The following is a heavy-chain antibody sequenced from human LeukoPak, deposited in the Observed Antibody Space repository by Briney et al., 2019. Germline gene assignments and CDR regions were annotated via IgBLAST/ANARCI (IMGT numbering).Heavy chain of an antibody. V-gene: IGHV3-48*01. Sequence: PGGSLRLSCAASGFTFSSYSMNWVRQAPGEGLEWVSYISSSSSTIYYADSVKGRFTISRDNAKNSLYLQMNSLRAEDTAVYYCARESHYYDSSGYSLDWGQGTLVTVSS. D-gene: IGHD3-22*01. CDR3: ARESHYYDSSGYSLD. CDR1: GFTFSSYS. CDR2: ISSSSSTI. J-gene: IGHJ4*02.